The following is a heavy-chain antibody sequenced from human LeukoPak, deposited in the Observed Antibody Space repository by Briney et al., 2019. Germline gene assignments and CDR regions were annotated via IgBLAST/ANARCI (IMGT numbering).Heavy chain of an antibody. J-gene: IGHJ4*02. Sequence: GGSLRLSCAASGLTFSGYWMHWVRQAPGKGLVWVSRINGDGSSTSYADSVKGRFTISTDNAKNTLYLQMNSLGAEDTAVYYCARARNCSSGTCYKDYWGQGTLVTVSS. CDR2: INGDGSST. CDR3: ARARNCSSGTCYKDY. D-gene: IGHD2-15*01. V-gene: IGHV3-74*01. CDR1: GLTFSGYW.